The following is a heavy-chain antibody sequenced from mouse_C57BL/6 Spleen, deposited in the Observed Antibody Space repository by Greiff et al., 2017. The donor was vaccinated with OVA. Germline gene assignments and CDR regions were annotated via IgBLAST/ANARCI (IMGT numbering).Heavy chain of an antibody. J-gene: IGHJ3*01. D-gene: IGHD2-2*01. CDR3: ARPGVTTGAWFAY. CDR2: ISSGGSYT. CDR1: GFTFSSYG. V-gene: IGHV5-6*01. Sequence: EVQLVESGGDLVKPGGSLKLSCAASGFTFSSYGMSWVRQTPDKRLEWVATISSGGSYTYYPDSVKGRFTISRDNAKNTLYLQMSSLKSEDTAMYYCARPGVTTGAWFAYWGQGTLVTVSA.